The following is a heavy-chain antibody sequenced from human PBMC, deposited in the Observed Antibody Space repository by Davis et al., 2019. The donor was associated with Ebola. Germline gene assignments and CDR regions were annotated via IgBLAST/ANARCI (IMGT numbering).Heavy chain of an antibody. CDR1: GGTFSSFA. Sequence: ASVKVSCKTSGGTFSSFAVSWVRQAPGQGLEWMGWINPNSGGTNYAQKFQGWVTMTRDTSISTAYMELSRLRSDDTAVYYCARDGETAALDYWGQGTLVTVSS. CDR2: INPNSGGT. J-gene: IGHJ4*02. V-gene: IGHV1-2*04. D-gene: IGHD2-2*01. CDR3: ARDGETAALDY.